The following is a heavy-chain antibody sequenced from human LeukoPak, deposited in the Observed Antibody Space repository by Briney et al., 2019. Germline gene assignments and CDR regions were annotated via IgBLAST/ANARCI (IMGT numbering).Heavy chain of an antibody. CDR1: GYTFTGYY. J-gene: IGHJ4*02. D-gene: IGHD1-26*01. CDR2: INPNGGDT. CDR3: ARDPGGATTYFDY. Sequence: GASVKVSCKASGYTFTGYYLHLVRQAPGQGLGWMGGINPNGGDTKYAQKFQVRVTMTRDMSISTAYLELSRLKSDDTAVYYCARDPGGATTYFDYWGQGTLVTVSS. V-gene: IGHV1-2*02.